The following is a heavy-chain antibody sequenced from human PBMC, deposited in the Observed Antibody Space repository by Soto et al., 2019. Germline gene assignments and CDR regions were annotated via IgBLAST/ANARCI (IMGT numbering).Heavy chain of an antibody. CDR1: GFTFDDYA. Sequence: QPGGSLRLSCAASGFTFDDYAMHWVRQAPGKGLEWVSGISWNSGSIGYADSVKGRFTISRDNAKNSLYLQMNSLRAEDTALYYCAKDMVATYYYGMDVWGQGTTVTVSS. J-gene: IGHJ6*02. V-gene: IGHV3-9*01. CDR2: ISWNSGSI. D-gene: IGHD5-12*01. CDR3: AKDMVATYYYGMDV.